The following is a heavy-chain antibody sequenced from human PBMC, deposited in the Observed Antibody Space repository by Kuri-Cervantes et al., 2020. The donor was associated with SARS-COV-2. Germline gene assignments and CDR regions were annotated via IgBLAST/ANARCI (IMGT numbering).Heavy chain of an antibody. J-gene: IGHJ4*02. CDR1: GGTLSSYT. CDR2: IIPILGIA. Sequence: SVKVSCKASGGTLSSYTISWVRQAPGQGLEWMGRIIPILGIANYAQKFQGRVTITADKSTSTAYMELSSLRSEDMAVYYCARASSGYDLDIDYWGQGTLVTVSS. D-gene: IGHD5-12*01. V-gene: IGHV1-69*02. CDR3: ARASSGYDLDIDY.